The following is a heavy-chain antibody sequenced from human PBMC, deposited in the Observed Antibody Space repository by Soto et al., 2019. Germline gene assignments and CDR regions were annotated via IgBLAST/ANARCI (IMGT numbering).Heavy chain of an antibody. CDR3: ARDYYGSGSYYLDY. V-gene: IGHV3-21*01. Sequence: EVQLVESGGGLVKPGGSQRLSCAASGFTFSSYSMNWVRQAPGKGLEWVSSISSSSSYIYYADSVKGRFTISRDNAKNSLYLQMNSLRAEDTAVYYCARDYYGSGSYYLDYWGQGTLVTVSS. D-gene: IGHD3-10*01. CDR2: ISSSSSYI. CDR1: GFTFSSYS. J-gene: IGHJ4*02.